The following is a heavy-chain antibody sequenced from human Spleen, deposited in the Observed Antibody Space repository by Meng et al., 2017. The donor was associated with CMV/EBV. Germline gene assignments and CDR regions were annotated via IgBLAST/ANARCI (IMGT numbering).Heavy chain of an antibody. CDR2: IYPDTGGT. D-gene: IGHD7-27*01. J-gene: IGHJ4*02. CDR1: GYNFAGHY. V-gene: IGHV1-2*02. Sequence: ASVKVSCKTSGYNFAGHYMHWLRQAPGQGLEWMGWIYPDTGGTHYSRNFQGRITVTRDTSIRTVYLELDSLRSDDTAMYYCARDHNWGPDYWGQGTLVTGSS. CDR3: ARDHNWGPDY.